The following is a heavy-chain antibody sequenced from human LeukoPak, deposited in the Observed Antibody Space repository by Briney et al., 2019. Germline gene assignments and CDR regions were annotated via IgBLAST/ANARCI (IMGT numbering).Heavy chain of an antibody. Sequence: GGSLRLSCAASGFTFSSYAMHWVRQAPGKGLEWVAVISYDGSNKYYADSVKGRFTISRDNSKNTLYLQMNSLRAEDTAVYYCARMVYSSGPFAAAFDIWGQGTMVTVSS. CDR2: ISYDGSNK. V-gene: IGHV3-30-3*01. D-gene: IGHD6-19*01. J-gene: IGHJ3*02. CDR3: ARMVYSSGPFAAAFDI. CDR1: GFTFSSYA.